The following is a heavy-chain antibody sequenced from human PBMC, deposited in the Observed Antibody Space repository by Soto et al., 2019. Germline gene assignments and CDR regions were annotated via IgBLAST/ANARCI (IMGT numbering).Heavy chain of an antibody. CDR2: IYYSGST. D-gene: IGHD3-9*01. CDR3: ARDGRYFDWLFRLGHADYYYGMDV. Sequence: PSETLSLTCTVSGGSISSGDYYWSWIRQPPGKGLEWIGYIYYSGSTYYNPSLKSRVTISVDTSKNQFSLKLSSVTAADTAVYYCARDGRYFDWLFRLGHADYYYGMDVWGQGTTVTVSS. V-gene: IGHV4-30-4*01. CDR1: GGSISSGDYY. J-gene: IGHJ6*02.